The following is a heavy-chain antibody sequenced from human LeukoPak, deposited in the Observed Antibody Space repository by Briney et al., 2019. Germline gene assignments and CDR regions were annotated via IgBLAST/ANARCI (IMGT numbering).Heavy chain of an antibody. J-gene: IGHJ6*03. CDR1: GGTFSSYT. Sequence: SVKVSCKASGGTFSSYTISWVRQAPGQGLEWMGRIIPILGIANYAQKLQGRVTMTTDTSTSTAYMELRSLRSDDTAVYYCARVPYCSSTSCYVFSYYYYYMDVWGKGTTVTVSS. V-gene: IGHV1-69*02. D-gene: IGHD2-2*01. CDR2: IIPILGIA. CDR3: ARVPYCSSTSCYVFSYYYYYMDV.